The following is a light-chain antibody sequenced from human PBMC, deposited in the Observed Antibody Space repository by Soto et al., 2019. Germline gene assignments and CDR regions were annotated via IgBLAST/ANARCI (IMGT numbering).Light chain of an antibody. J-gene: IGKJ2*01. CDR2: DAS. Sequence: EIVLTQSPATLSLSPGERATLSCRASQSVSRYVAWYQQKPGQAPRLLIFDASTRATVIPARFSGSGSGTDFTLTISSLEPEDFAVYYCQQRSTWPYTFGQGTKVDIK. CDR3: QQRSTWPYT. CDR1: QSVSRY. V-gene: IGKV3-11*01.